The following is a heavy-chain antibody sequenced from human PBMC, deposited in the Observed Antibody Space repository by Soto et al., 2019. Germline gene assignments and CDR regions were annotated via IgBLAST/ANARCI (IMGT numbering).Heavy chain of an antibody. D-gene: IGHD2-15*01. CDR3: ARDNTCSGGSCYSGNWFDP. Sequence: SETLSLTCNMSGDSYSISTYSWSWIRQPPGKALQWIGFIYQSGVTSYNPSLASRVSISLDRSNNQCSLKLKSVTAADTAVYYCARDNTCSGGSCYSGNWFDPWGQGTLVTVSS. CDR1: GDSYSISTYS. J-gene: IGHJ5*02. CDR2: IYQSGVT. V-gene: IGHV4-30-2*01.